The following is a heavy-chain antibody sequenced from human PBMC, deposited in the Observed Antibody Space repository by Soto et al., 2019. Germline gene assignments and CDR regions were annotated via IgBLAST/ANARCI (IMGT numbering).Heavy chain of an antibody. V-gene: IGHV4-31*03. Sequence: SETLSLTCTVSGGPFSHGAYYCSWIRQLPGKGLEWIGYIYSRGNTEYNPSLRSRVIISIDTSKNQFSLRLNSVTAADTALYYGAGSSKYYYDRSGYYPTHPFDSWGQGTMVTVSS. D-gene: IGHD3-22*01. CDR2: IYSRGNT. CDR1: GGPFSHGAYY. J-gene: IGHJ5*01. CDR3: AGSSKYYYDRSGYYPTHPFDS.